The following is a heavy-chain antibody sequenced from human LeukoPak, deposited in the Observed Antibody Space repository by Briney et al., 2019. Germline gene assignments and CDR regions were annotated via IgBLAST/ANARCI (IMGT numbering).Heavy chain of an antibody. Sequence: SETLSLTCTVSGGSISSYYWSWIRQPPGKGLEWIGYIYYSGSTNYNPSLKSRVTISVDTSKNQFSLKLSSVTAADTAVYYCARGSSSRIFGVVTHFDYWGQGTLVTVSS. V-gene: IGHV4-59*01. CDR2: IYYSGST. J-gene: IGHJ4*02. D-gene: IGHD3-3*01. CDR3: ARGSSSRIFGVVTHFDY. CDR1: GGSISSYY.